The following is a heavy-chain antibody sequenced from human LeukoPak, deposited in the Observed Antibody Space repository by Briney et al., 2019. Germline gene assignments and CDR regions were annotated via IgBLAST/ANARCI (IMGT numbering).Heavy chain of an antibody. CDR1: GYNFTSYG. Sequence: ASVKVSCKASGYNFTSYGISWVRQAPGQGLEWMGWISAYNGNTNYAQKLQGRVTMTTDTSTSTAYMELRSLRSDDTAVYYCVRDGEGVAISVNYWFDPWGQGTLVTVSS. CDR3: VRDGEGVAISVNYWFDP. V-gene: IGHV1-18*01. CDR2: ISAYNGNT. D-gene: IGHD3-10*01. J-gene: IGHJ5*02.